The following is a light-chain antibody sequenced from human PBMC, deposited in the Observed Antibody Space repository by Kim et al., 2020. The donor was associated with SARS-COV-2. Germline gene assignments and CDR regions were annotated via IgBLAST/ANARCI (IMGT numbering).Light chain of an antibody. J-gene: IGLJ3*02. Sequence: QSVLTQPPSVSEAPRQRVTISCSGSSSNIGNNAVNCYQRLPGKAPKLLIYSDDLLPSGVSDRFSGSKSGTSASLAISGLQSEDEADYYCAAWDDRLNGPVFGGGTQLTVL. CDR2: SDD. CDR1: SSNIGNNA. CDR3: AAWDDRLNGPV. V-gene: IGLV1-36*01.